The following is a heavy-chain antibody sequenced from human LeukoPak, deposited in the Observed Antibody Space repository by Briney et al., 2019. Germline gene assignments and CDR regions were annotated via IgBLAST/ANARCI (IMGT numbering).Heavy chain of an antibody. D-gene: IGHD6-6*01. CDR2: FDPEDGET. CDR3: ATTSYSSSSYYFDY. Sequence: GFDPEDGETIYAQKFQGRVTMTEDTSTDTAYMELSSLRSEDTAVYYCATTSYSSSSYYFDYWGQGTLVTVPS. V-gene: IGHV1-24*01. J-gene: IGHJ4*02.